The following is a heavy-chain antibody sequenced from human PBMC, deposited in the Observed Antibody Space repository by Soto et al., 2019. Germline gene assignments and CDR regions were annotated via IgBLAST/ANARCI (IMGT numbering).Heavy chain of an antibody. CDR2: INAGNGDT. Sequence: GASVKVSCKASGYTFSTYAIHWVRQAPGQRLEWMGWINAGNGDTQSSQNFQGRVIITKDTSASTAYMELSSLISEDTAVCYCAREAHGRTQSFYYYNLDVWGQGTTVTVSS. CDR3: AREAHGRTQSFYYYNLDV. D-gene: IGHD3-3*02. CDR1: GYTFSTYA. V-gene: IGHV1-3*01. J-gene: IGHJ6*02.